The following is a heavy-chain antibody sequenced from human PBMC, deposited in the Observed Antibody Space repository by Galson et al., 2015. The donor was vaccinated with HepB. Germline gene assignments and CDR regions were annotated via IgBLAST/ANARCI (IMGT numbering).Heavy chain of an antibody. J-gene: IGHJ4*02. V-gene: IGHV3-23*01. Sequence: SLRLSCAASGFTFSSYAMTWVRQAPGKGLEWVSVISGSGGATYYADSVKGRFTISRDSSKNTLYLQMDSLRAEDSAVYYCAKTEGSNWNYRTFDCWGQGTLVTVSS. CDR1: GFTFSSYA. CDR2: ISGSGGAT. D-gene: IGHD1-7*01. CDR3: AKTEGSNWNYRTFDC.